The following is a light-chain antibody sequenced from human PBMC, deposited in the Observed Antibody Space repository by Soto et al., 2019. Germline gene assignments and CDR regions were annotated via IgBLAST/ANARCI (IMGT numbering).Light chain of an antibody. J-gene: IGKJ4*02. CDR2: GAS. V-gene: IGKV3-20*01. CDR3: QQYGGSTPT. Sequence: EIVLTQSPGTLSLSPGERATLSCRASQSVSSTYLAWYQQKPGQAPRLLIYGASSRATGIPDRFSGSGSGTDFTLTISRLEPEDFAVYYCQQYGGSTPTFGGGTKVEIK. CDR1: QSVSSTY.